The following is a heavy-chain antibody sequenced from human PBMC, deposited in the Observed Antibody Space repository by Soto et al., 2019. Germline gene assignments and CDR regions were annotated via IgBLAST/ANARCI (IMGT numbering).Heavy chain of an antibody. J-gene: IGHJ4*02. V-gene: IGHV1-8*01. Sequence: QVQLVQSGAELKKSGASVKVSCKASGYTFTSHDINWVRQATGKGLEWMGWMNPNSGNTGYAQKFQGRVTTTRNTSISTAYMELSNLRSEDTAVYYCARWDYGYYARFDYWGQGTLVTVSS. D-gene: IGHD4-17*01. CDR1: GYTFTSHD. CDR3: ARWDYGYYARFDY. CDR2: MNPNSGNT.